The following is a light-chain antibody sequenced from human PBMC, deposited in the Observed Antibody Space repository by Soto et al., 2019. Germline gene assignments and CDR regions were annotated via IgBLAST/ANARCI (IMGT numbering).Light chain of an antibody. J-gene: IGLJ1*01. CDR1: SSDVGGYNY. CDR3: NSYTSKSTGV. V-gene: IGLV2-14*01. Sequence: QSAMTQPSSVSGSPGQSITISCTGTSSDVGGYNYVSWYQQHPGKAPKLIIYEVSNRPSGVSNRFSGSNSGNTASLTISGLQDEDEAEYYCNSYTSKSTGVFGTGTKSTVL. CDR2: EVS.